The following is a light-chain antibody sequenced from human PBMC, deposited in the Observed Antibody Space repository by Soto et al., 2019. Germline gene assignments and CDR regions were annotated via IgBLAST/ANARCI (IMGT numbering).Light chain of an antibody. CDR3: QQRRSWQVT. Sequence: EIVLTQSPATLSLSPGERATLSCRASQSINTYLAWYQQKPGQAPRLLIYDASKRATGIPARFSGSGSGTNFTLTLRSLEPEDFAFYYCQQRRSWQVTFGQGTRLEI. CDR2: DAS. J-gene: IGKJ5*01. CDR1: QSINTY. V-gene: IGKV3D-11*02.